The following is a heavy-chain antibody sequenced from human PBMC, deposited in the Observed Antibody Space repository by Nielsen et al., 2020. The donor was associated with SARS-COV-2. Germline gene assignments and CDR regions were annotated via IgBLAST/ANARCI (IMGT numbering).Heavy chain of an antibody. CDR2: IYSSGST. CDR1: GGSISNYY. CDR3: ARGTSSRYIDY. V-gene: IGHV4-59*03. Sequence: SETLSLTCIVSGGSISNYYWSWIRQPPGKGLEWIGYIYSSGSTNYNPSLKTRVTMSIDTSKNQVSLRLRSVTAADTALYYCARGTSSRYIDYWGQGTLVTVSS. D-gene: IGHD6-13*01. J-gene: IGHJ4*02.